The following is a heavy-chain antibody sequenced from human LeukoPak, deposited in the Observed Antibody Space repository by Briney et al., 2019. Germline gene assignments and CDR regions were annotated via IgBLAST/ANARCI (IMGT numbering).Heavy chain of an antibody. Sequence: ASVKVSCKASGYTFTGYYMHWVRQAPGQGLEWMGWINPNSGGTNYAQKFQGRVTMTRDTSISTAYMELSRLRSDDTAVYYCARDPGMIVVAFDYWDQGTLVTVSS. J-gene: IGHJ4*02. CDR1: GYTFTGYY. CDR3: ARDPGMIVVAFDY. V-gene: IGHV1-2*02. CDR2: INPNSGGT. D-gene: IGHD3-22*01.